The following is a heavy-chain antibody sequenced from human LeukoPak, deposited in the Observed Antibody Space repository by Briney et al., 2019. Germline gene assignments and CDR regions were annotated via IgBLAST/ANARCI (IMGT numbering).Heavy chain of an antibody. CDR2: IYHSGST. CDR3: AGESGSYFNWFDP. D-gene: IGHD1-26*01. V-gene: IGHV4-4*02. Sequence: SGTLSLTCAVSGGSISSSNWWSWVRQPPGKGLEWIGEIYHSGSTNYNPSLKSRVTISVDKSKNQFSLKLSSVTAADTAVYYCAGESGSYFNWFDPWGQGTLVTVSS. CDR1: GGSISSSNW. J-gene: IGHJ5*02.